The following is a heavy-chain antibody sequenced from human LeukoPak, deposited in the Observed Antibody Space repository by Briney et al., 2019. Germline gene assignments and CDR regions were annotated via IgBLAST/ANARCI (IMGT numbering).Heavy chain of an antibody. CDR3: ALQSRYYYDSSGYYSFDY. Sequence: SETLSLTCAVSGYSISSGYYWGWIRQPPGKGLEWIGSIYHSGSTYYNPSLKSRVTISVDTSKNQFSLKLSSVTAADTAVYYCALQSRYYYDSSGYYSFDYWGQGTLVTVSS. D-gene: IGHD3-22*01. V-gene: IGHV4-38-2*01. CDR2: IYHSGST. CDR1: GYSISSGYY. J-gene: IGHJ4*02.